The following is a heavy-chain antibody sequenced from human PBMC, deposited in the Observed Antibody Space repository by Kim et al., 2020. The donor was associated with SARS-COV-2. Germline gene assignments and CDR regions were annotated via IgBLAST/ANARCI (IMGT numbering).Heavy chain of an antibody. CDR1: GGSFSGYY. D-gene: IGHD4-17*01. CDR3: ERGRFYYGDYVGGMDV. Sequence: SETLSLTCAVYGGSFSGYYWRWIRQPPGKGLEWIGEINHSGSTNYNPSLKSRVTISVDTSKNQFSLKLSSVTAADTAVYYCERGRFYYGDYVGGMDVWGQGTTVTVSS. CDR2: INHSGST. J-gene: IGHJ6*02. V-gene: IGHV4-34*01.